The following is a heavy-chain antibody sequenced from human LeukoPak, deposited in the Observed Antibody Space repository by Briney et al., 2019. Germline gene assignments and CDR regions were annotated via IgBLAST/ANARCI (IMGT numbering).Heavy chain of an antibody. CDR2: INQDGSDK. CDR3: ARTTYGDYGY. J-gene: IGHJ4*02. CDR1: GFTFSHYG. V-gene: IGHV3-7*01. D-gene: IGHD4-17*01. Sequence: GGSLRLSCAASGFTFSHYGFHWVRQAPGKGLEWVASINQDGSDKYYVDSVKGRFTISRDNAKNSLFLQMNSLRAEDTAVYYCARTTYGDYGYWGQGTLVTVSS.